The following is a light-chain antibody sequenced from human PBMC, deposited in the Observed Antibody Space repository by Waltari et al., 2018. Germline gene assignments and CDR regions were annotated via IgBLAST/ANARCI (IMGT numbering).Light chain of an antibody. V-gene: IGLV1-51*01. J-gene: IGLJ2*01. CDR1: PSVPGNNQ. CDR3: GSWDNSPKHGRV. Sequence: QSVLTQPPSVSAAPGQKVTISCSAAPSVPGNNQMSWYQQLPGTAPKLLIYDNNKRPSGISERFSGSRSGSSATLVITGLQTGDEADYYCGSWDNSPKHGRVFGGGTKLTV. CDR2: DNN.